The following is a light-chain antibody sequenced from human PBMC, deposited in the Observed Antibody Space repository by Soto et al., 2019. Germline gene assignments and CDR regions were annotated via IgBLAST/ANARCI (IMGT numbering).Light chain of an antibody. V-gene: IGLV1-47*01. J-gene: IGLJ7*01. CDR1: SSNIGNNF. Sequence: QLVLTQPPSVSGTPGQRVTISCSGSSSNIGNNFVYWYQHLPGAAPTLVVYSDNHRPSGVPVRFSGSKSGTSASLTISGLRSEDEATYYCATWDDSLSGFVVFGGGTQQTVL. CDR3: ATWDDSLSGFVV. CDR2: SDN.